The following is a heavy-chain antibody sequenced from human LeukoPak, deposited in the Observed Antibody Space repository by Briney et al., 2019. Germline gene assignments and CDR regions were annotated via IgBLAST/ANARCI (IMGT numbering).Heavy chain of an antibody. V-gene: IGHV3-30*02. CDR1: GFTFSNYG. CDR2: IRYDGSNK. CDR3: AKDMGSGWYRANFDY. Sequence: GGSLRLSCAASGFTFSNYGMHWVCHAPGKGLEWVIIIRYDGSNKFYADSVKGRFTISRDNSKNTMLLQMYSLRAEDTSLYYCAKDMGSGWYRANFDYWGRGTLVTVSS. J-gene: IGHJ4*02. D-gene: IGHD6-19*01.